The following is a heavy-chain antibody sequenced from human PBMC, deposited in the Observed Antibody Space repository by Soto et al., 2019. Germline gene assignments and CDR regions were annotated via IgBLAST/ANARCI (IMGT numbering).Heavy chain of an antibody. CDR1: GGSTNTYY. CDR2: IYYRGTT. D-gene: IGHD4-17*01. CDR3: ARRYGPGFDY. V-gene: IGHV4-59*08. J-gene: IGHJ4*02. Sequence: TSETLSLTCTVSGGSTNTYYWDWIRQPPGKGLEWIGYIYYRGTTNYNPSLSSRVTISVDTSKNQFSLRLSSVTAADTAVYYCARRYGPGFDYWGQGTLVTSPQ.